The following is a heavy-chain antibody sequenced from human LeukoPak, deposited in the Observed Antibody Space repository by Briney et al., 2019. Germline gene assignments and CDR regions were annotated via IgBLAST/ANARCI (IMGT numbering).Heavy chain of an antibody. CDR3: AMNDYGSGSYRDY. CDR2: INHSGST. Sequence: SETLSLTCAVYGGSFSGYYWSWIRQPPGKRLEWIGEINHSGSTNYNPSLKSRVTISVDTSKNQFSLKLSSVTAADTAVYYCAMNDYGSGSYRDYWGQGTLVTVSS. J-gene: IGHJ4*02. CDR1: GGSFSGYY. D-gene: IGHD3-10*01. V-gene: IGHV4-34*01.